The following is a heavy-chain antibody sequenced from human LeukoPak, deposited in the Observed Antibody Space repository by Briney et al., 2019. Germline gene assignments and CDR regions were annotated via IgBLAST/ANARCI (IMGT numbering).Heavy chain of an antibody. CDR2: INPSGGST. CDR1: GYTFTSYY. J-gene: IGHJ5*02. V-gene: IGHV1-46*01. CDR3: ARGLTIFGVVIMGPFDP. Sequence: GASVKVSCKASGYTFTSYYMRWVRQAPGQGLEWMGIINPSGGSTSYAQKFQGRVTMTRDMSTSTVYMELSSLRSEDTAVYYCARGLTIFGVVIMGPFDPWGQGTLVTVSS. D-gene: IGHD3-3*01.